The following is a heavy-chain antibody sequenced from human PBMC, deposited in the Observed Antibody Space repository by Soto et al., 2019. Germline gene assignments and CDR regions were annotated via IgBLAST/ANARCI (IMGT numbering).Heavy chain of an antibody. D-gene: IGHD3-22*01. J-gene: IGHJ4*02. V-gene: IGHV1-18*01. CDR3: ARDVRGYYESSAGPAGY. Sequence: QVQLVQSGAEVKKPGASVKVSCKASGYTFTSYGISWVRQAPGQGLEWMGWISAYNGNTNYAQKLQGRVTMTTDPSTSTAYMELRSLRSDDTAVYYCARDVRGYYESSAGPAGYWGQGTLVTVSS. CDR1: GYTFTSYG. CDR2: ISAYNGNT.